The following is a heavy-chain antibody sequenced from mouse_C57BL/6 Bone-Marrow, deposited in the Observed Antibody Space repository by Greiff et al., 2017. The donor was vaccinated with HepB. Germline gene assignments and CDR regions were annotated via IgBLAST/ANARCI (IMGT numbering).Heavy chain of an antibody. J-gene: IGHJ4*01. V-gene: IGHV1-74*01. Sequence: QVQLQQPGAELVKPGASVKVSCKASGYTFTSYWMHWVKQRPGQGLEWIGRIHPSDSDTNYNQKFKGKATLTVDKSSSTAYMQLSSLTSEDSAVYYCAGFIWDYGSSYAMDYGGQGTSVTVSS. CDR3: AGFIWDYGSSYAMDY. CDR1: GYTFTSYW. CDR2: IHPSDSDT. D-gene: IGHD1-1*01.